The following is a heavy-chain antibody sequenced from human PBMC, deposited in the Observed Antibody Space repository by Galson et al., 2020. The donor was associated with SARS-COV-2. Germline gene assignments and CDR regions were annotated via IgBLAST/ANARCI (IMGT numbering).Heavy chain of an antibody. V-gene: IGHV3-33*01. CDR1: GFTFSSYG. CDR3: ARDRGFEHGSGFDP. CDR2: IWYDGSNK. Sequence: GGSLRLSCAASGFTFSSYGMHWVRQAPGKGLEWVAVIWYDGSNKYYADSVKGRFTISRDNSKNTLYLQMNSLRAEDTAVYYCARDRGFEHGSGFDPWGQGTLVTVSS. J-gene: IGHJ5*02. D-gene: IGHD2-15*01.